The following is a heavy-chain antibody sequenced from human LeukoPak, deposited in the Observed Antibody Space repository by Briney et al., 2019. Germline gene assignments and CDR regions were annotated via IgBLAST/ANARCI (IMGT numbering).Heavy chain of an antibody. Sequence: GGSLRLSCAVSGFTFSSYSMNWVRQVPGKGLEWVSCISSSSSYIYYADSVKGRFTISRDNSKNTLYLQLNSLRVEDTAVYYCAREHGRSGYFDYWGQGTLVSVSS. CDR1: GFTFSSYS. CDR2: ISSSSSYI. V-gene: IGHV3-21*01. CDR3: AREHGRSGYFDY. D-gene: IGHD3-22*01. J-gene: IGHJ4*02.